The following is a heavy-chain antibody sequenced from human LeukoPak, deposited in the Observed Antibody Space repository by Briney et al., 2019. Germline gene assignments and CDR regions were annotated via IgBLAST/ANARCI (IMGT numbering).Heavy chain of an antibody. CDR3: ARDSPGSGTYYYDSSGLSG. CDR2: IIPILGIA. D-gene: IGHD3-22*01. CDR1: GGTFSSYA. V-gene: IGHV1-69*04. J-gene: IGHJ4*02. Sequence: SVKVSCKASGGTFSSYAISWVRQAPGQGLEWMGRIIPILGIANYAQKFQGRVTITADKSTSTAYMELSSLRSEDTAVYYCARDSPGSGTYYYDSSGLSGWGQGTLVTVSS.